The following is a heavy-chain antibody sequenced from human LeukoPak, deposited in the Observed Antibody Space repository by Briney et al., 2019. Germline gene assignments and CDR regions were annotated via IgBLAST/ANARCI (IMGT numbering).Heavy chain of an antibody. CDR1: GFAFSNYW. V-gene: IGHV3-7*01. J-gene: IGHJ4*02. D-gene: IGHD6-19*01. CDR3: ARVQGSSGPGIFEY. CDR2: IKQDGSEK. Sequence: GGSLRLSCAASGFAFSNYWMSWVRQAPGKGLEWVANIKQDGSEKFYVDSVKGRLTISRDNAKNSLYLQMNSLRVEDTAVYYCARVQGSSGPGIFEYWGQGTLVTVSS.